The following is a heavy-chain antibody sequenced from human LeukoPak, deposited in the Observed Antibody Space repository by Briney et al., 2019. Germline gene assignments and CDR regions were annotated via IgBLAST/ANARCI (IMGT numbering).Heavy chain of an antibody. CDR2: ISGSSNFI. J-gene: IGHJ4*02. CDR1: GFTISGYN. Sequence: GGSLRLSCAASGFTISGYNMHWVRQAPGEGLEWVSSISGSSNFIYYTDSVKGRFTISRDNAKNSLYLQMNSLRADDTAVYYCARVGGELLPLDYWGQGTLVTVSS. D-gene: IGHD1-26*01. CDR3: ARVGGELLPLDY. V-gene: IGHV3-21*01.